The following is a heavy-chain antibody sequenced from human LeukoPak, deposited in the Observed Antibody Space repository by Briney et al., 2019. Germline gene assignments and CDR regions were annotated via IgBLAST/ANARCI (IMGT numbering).Heavy chain of an antibody. CDR3: AKPRTNDIVVVPAAAS. CDR2: ISGGST. CDR1: GFTVSSNE. J-gene: IGHJ5*02. Sequence: GGSLRLSCAASGFTVSSNEMSWVRQAPGKGLEWVSSISGGSTYYADSRKGRFTISRDNSKNTLHLQMNSLRAEDTAVYYCAKPRTNDIVVVPAAASWGQGTLVTVSS. V-gene: IGHV3-38-3*01. D-gene: IGHD2-2*01.